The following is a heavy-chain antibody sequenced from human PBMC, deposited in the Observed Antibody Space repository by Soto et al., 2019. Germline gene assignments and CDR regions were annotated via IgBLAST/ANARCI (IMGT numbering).Heavy chain of an antibody. CDR2: ISAYNGNT. Sequence: ASVKVSCKASGYTFTSYGISWVRQAPGQGLEWMGWISAYNGNTNYAQKLQGRVTMTTDTSTSTAYMELRSLRSDDTAVYYCARDQEEQLVLSGWFDPWGQGTLVTVS. CDR1: GYTFTSYG. CDR3: ARDQEEQLVLSGWFDP. J-gene: IGHJ5*02. D-gene: IGHD6-6*01. V-gene: IGHV1-18*04.